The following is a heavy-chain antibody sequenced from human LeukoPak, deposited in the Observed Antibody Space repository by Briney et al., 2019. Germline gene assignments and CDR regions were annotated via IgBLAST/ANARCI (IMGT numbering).Heavy chain of an antibody. CDR3: ARGHNYYYDSSGYPDDY. D-gene: IGHD3-22*01. Sequence: ASVKVSCKASGYTFTSYDINWVRQATGQGLEWMGWMNPNSGNTGYAQKFQGRVTMTRNTSISTAYMELSSLRSEDTAVYYCARGHNYYYDSSGYPDDYWGQGTLVTVSS. J-gene: IGHJ4*02. CDR2: MNPNSGNT. V-gene: IGHV1-8*01. CDR1: GYTFTSYD.